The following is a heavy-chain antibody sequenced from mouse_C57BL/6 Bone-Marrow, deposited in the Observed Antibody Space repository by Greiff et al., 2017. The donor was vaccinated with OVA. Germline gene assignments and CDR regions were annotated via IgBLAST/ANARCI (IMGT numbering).Heavy chain of an antibody. J-gene: IGHJ3*01. Sequence: QVQLQQSGPELVKPGASVKISCKASGYAFSSSWMNWVKQRPGKGLEWIGRIYPGDGDTNYNGKFKGKATLTADKSSSTAYMQLSSLTSEDSAVYFGANDYDGAWFAYWGQGTLVTVSA. CDR2: IYPGDGDT. D-gene: IGHD2-4*01. CDR3: ANDYDGAWFAY. CDR1: GYAFSSSW. V-gene: IGHV1-82*01.